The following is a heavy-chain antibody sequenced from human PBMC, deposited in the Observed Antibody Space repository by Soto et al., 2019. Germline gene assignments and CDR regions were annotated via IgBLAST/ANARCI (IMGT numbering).Heavy chain of an antibody. D-gene: IGHD3-22*01. CDR2: IVVGSGNT. Sequence: SVKVSCKASGFTFTSSAMQWVRQARGQRLEWIGWIVVGSGNTNYAQKIQERVTITRDMSTSTAYMELSSLRSEDTAVYYCAATSPDLFYDSSGYPYNWFDPWGQGTLVTVSS. CDR1: GFTFTSSA. V-gene: IGHV1-58*02. J-gene: IGHJ5*02. CDR3: AATSPDLFYDSSGYPYNWFDP.